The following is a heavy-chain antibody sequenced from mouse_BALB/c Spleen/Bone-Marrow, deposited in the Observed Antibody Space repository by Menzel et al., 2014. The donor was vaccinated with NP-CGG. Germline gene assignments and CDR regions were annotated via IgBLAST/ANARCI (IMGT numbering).Heavy chain of an antibody. CDR2: ISNGGGST. J-gene: IGHJ2*01. D-gene: IGHD1-2*01. CDR1: GFTFSSYT. V-gene: IGHV5-12-2*01. Sequence: EVQRVESGGGLVQPGGSLKLSCAASGFTFSSYTMSWVRQTPEKRLAWVAYISNGGGSTYYPDTVKGRFTISRDNAKNTLYLQMSSLKSEDTAMYYCARRSAATYYFDYWGQGTTLTASS. CDR3: ARRSAATYYFDY.